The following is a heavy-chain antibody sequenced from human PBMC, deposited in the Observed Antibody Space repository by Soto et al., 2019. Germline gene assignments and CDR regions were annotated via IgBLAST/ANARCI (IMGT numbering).Heavy chain of an antibody. CDR3: ATGPIHLNFKYYYDSSGYSFDY. V-gene: IGHV3-30*03. D-gene: IGHD3-22*01. Sequence: GGSLRLSCAASGFTFSSYGMHWVRQAPGKGLEWVAVISYDGSNKYYADSVKGRFTISRDNSKNTLYLQMNSLRAEDTAVYYCATGPIHLNFKYYYDSSGYSFDYWGQGTLVTVSS. CDR1: GFTFSSYG. J-gene: IGHJ4*02. CDR2: ISYDGSNK.